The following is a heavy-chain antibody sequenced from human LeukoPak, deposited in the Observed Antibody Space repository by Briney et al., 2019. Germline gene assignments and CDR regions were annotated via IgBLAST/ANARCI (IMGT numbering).Heavy chain of an antibody. CDR3: ARLVAGDFDY. Sequence: EWMGRIDPSDSYTNYSPSFQGHVTISAGKSISTAYLQWSSLKASDTAMYYCARLVAGDFDYWGQGTLVTVSS. D-gene: IGHD6-19*01. V-gene: IGHV5-10-1*01. J-gene: IGHJ4*02. CDR2: IDPSDSYT.